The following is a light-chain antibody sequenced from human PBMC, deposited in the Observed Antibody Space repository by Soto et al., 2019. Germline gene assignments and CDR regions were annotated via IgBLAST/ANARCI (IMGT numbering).Light chain of an antibody. V-gene: IGKV1D-12*01. CDR3: QQANVFPRS. CDR2: GAT. CDR1: EDVSRW. J-gene: IGKJ2*01. Sequence: IQMTQSPSYVYASVGDTVTFTCRASEDVSRWLGWYQQKPGRAPSLLIFGATSLQDGVPSRFSATESGTHFTLTINGVQPDDFATYFCQQANVFPRSFGQGTKLDFK.